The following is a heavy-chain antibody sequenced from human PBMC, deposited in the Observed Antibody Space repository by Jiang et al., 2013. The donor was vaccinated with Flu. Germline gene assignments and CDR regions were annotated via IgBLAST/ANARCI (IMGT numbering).Heavy chain of an antibody. D-gene: IGHD3-10*01. CDR2: IYGDDDK. J-gene: IGHJ4*02. CDR3: AHRLATMVRGASFDY. Sequence: TLTLTCSFSGFSLDTRTVAVGWIRQPPGKALEWLAVIYGDDDKRYSPSLDNRLTITKDASKSHVVLTMTNMDPVDTATYYCAHRLATMVRGASFDYWGQGTLVTVSS. V-gene: IGHV2-5*02. CDR1: GFSLDTRTVA.